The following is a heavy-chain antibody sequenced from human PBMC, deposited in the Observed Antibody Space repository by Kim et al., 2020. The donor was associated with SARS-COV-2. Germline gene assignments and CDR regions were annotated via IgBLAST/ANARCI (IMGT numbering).Heavy chain of an antibody. Sequence: SETLSLTCTVSGDSISSGGYWWGWIRQPQGKELEWVGSINYSGSTYYSPSLKSRVTISVDTSKNQFSLKLNSVTAADTAVYYCARQIGGGKWTFEYWGQG. D-gene: IGHD2-21*01. J-gene: IGHJ4*02. CDR3: ARQIGGGKWTFEY. CDR1: GDSISSGGYW. V-gene: IGHV4-39*01. CDR2: INYSGST.